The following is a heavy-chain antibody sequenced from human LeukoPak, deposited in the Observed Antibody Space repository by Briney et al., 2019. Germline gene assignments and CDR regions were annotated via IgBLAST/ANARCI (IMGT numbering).Heavy chain of an antibody. J-gene: IGHJ4*02. D-gene: IGHD4-17*01. V-gene: IGHV4-59*01. CDR2: IYYSGST. Sequence: SETLSLTCTVSGGSISSYYWSWIRQPPGKGLEWIGYIYYSGSTNYNPSLKSRVTISVDTSKNQFSLKLSSVTAADTAVYYCASECGHDYGDYEDYWGQGTLVTVSS. CDR3: ASECGHDYGDYEDY. CDR1: GGSISSYY.